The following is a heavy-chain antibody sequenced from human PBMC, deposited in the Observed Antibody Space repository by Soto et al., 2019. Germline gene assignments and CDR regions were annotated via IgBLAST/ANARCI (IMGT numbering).Heavy chain of an antibody. Sequence: LRLSCAASGFTFSSYAMHWVRQAPGKGLEWVAVISYDGSNKYYADSVEGRFTISRDNSKNTLYLQMNSLRAEDTAVYYCARSIAAYTSYYYYYGMDVWGQGTTVTVSS. CDR2: ISYDGSNK. J-gene: IGHJ6*02. V-gene: IGHV3-30-3*01. CDR3: ARSIAAYTSYYYYYGMDV. D-gene: IGHD6-25*01. CDR1: GFTFSSYA.